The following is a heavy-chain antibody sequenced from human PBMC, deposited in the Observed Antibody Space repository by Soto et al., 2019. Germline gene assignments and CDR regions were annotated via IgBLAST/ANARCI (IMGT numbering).Heavy chain of an antibody. CDR1: GFKFDDYA. CDR2: ISWNSGSL. D-gene: IGHD7-27*01. CDR3: AKGLGHYYYYYMDV. J-gene: IGHJ6*03. Sequence: EVQLVGSGGGLVQPGRSLRLSCAASGFKFDDYAMHWVRQAPGKGLEWVAGISWNSGSLGYADSVKGRFTISRDNAKNSLYLQMNSLRDDDTASYSCAKGLGHYYYYYMDVWGKGTTVTVSS. V-gene: IGHV3-9*01.